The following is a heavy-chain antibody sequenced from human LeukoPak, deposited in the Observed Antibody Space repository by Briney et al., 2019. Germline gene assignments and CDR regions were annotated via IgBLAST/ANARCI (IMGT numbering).Heavy chain of an antibody. CDR1: GYTFTSYD. D-gene: IGHD3-22*01. CDR2: MNPNSGNT. Sequence: ASVKVSCKASGYTFTSYDISWVRQATGQGLEWMGWMNPNSGNTGYAQKFQGRVTMTRNTSISTAYMELSSLRSEDTAIYYCARKAPHDSSGWYFDLWGRGTLVTVSS. CDR3: ARKAPHDSSGWYFDL. J-gene: IGHJ2*01. V-gene: IGHV1-8*01.